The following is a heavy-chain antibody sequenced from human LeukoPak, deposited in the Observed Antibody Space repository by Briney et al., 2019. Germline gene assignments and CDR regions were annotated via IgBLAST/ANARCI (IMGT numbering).Heavy chain of an antibody. D-gene: IGHD5-24*01. CDR1: GFTFSSYA. CDR2: ISGSGGST. Sequence: GGSLRLSCAASGFTFSSYAMSWVRQAPGKGLEWVSAISGSGGSTYYADSVKGRFTISRDNSKNTLYLQMNSLRVEVTAVYYCVRDMATGRFDPWGQGTRVTVSS. CDR3: VRDMATGRFDP. V-gene: IGHV3-23*01. J-gene: IGHJ5*02.